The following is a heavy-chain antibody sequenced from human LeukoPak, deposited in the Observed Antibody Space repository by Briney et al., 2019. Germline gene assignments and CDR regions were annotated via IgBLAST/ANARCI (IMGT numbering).Heavy chain of an antibody. CDR3: ARDNTVGASPAATDY. V-gene: IGHV1-2*02. Sequence: GASVKVSCKASGYTFTGYYMHWVRQAPGQGLEWMGWINPNSGGTNYAQKFQGRVTMTRDTSISTAYMELSRLRSDDTAVYYCARDNTVGASPAATDYWGQGTLVTVSS. D-gene: IGHD1-26*01. CDR1: GYTFTGYY. J-gene: IGHJ4*02. CDR2: INPNSGGT.